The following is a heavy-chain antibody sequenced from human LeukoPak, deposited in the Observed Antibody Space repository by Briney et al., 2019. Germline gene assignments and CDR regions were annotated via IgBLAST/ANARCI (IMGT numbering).Heavy chain of an antibody. CDR2: IYYSGNT. Sequence: SETLSLTCTVSGGSISSSDYYWAWIRQSPGKGLEWIGTIYYSGNTYYNPSLKSRVTISVDTSKNQFSLKLSSVTAADTAVYYCARVGGEYSSSMYNWFDPWGQGTLVTVSS. D-gene: IGHD6-6*01. CDR3: ARVGGEYSSSMYNWFDP. J-gene: IGHJ5*02. V-gene: IGHV4-39*07. CDR1: GGSISSSDYY.